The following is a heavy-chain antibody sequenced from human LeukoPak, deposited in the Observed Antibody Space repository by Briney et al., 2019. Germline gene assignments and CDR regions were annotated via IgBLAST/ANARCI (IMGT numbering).Heavy chain of an antibody. CDR3: ARESSGWWGSYWYFDL. Sequence: ASVKVSCKASGYTFTGYYMHWVRQAPGQGLEWMGWINPNSGGTNYAQKFQGRVTMTRDTSISTAYMELSRLRPDDTAVYYCARESSGWWGSYWYFDLWGRGTLVTVSS. J-gene: IGHJ2*01. CDR1: GYTFTGYY. D-gene: IGHD6-19*01. V-gene: IGHV1-2*02. CDR2: INPNSGGT.